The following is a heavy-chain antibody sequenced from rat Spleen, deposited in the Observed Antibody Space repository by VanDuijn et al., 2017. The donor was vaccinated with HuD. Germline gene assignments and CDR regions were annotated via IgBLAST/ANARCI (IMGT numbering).Heavy chain of an antibody. CDR3: TRRGEYSIYQFDS. V-gene: IGHV2-32*01. Sequence: QVQLKESGPGLVQPSQTLSLTCTVSGFSLTSYHVHWVRQPPGKGLEWMGVMWSDGDTSYNSALKSRLNINRDTSKSQVFLKVNSLQTGDTAIYYCTRRGEYSIYQFDSWGQGVMVTVSS. CDR1: GFSLTSYH. CDR2: MWSDGDT. J-gene: IGHJ2*01. D-gene: IGHD1-2*01.